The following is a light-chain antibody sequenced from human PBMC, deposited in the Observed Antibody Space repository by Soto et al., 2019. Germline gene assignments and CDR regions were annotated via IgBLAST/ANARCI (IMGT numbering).Light chain of an antibody. CDR2: DAF. CDR1: QSINSD. J-gene: IGKJ4*01. V-gene: IGKV3-15*01. Sequence: EIVMTQSPATLSVSPGEGATLSCRASQSINSDLAWYQQRPGQAPRLLIYDAFTRATGVPARFSGSGSGPEFTLAISSLQSEDFAVYYCQQYSSWSPLTVGGGKRVDI. CDR3: QQYSSWSPLT.